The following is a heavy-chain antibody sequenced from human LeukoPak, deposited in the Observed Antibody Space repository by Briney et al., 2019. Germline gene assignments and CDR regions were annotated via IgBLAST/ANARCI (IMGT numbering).Heavy chain of an antibody. D-gene: IGHD3-9*01. Sequence: GRSLRLSCTASGFTFGDYAMSWFRQAPGKGLEWVGFIRSKAYGGTTEYAASVKGRFTISRDDSKSIAYLQMNSLKTEDTAVYYCTRSTPVLRYFDWLLPEIDYWGQGTLVTVSS. V-gene: IGHV3-49*03. CDR2: IRSKAYGGTT. CDR1: GFTFGDYA. CDR3: TRSTPVLRYFDWLLPEIDY. J-gene: IGHJ4*02.